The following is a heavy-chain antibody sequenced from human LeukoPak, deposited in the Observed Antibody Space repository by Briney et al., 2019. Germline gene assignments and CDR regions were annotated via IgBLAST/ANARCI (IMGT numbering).Heavy chain of an antibody. CDR3: AKDQDISGWYLGWDLGFDY. J-gene: IGHJ4*02. Sequence: GGSLRLSCAASGFTFSSYAMSSVRHPPGKGLEWVSAISGSGCSTYYADSVTGRLTISRDNSKSTLYLQMNSLRAEDTAVYYCAKDQDISGWYLGWDLGFDYWGQGTLVTVSS. V-gene: IGHV3-23*01. CDR2: ISGSGCST. D-gene: IGHD6-19*01. CDR1: GFTFSSYA.